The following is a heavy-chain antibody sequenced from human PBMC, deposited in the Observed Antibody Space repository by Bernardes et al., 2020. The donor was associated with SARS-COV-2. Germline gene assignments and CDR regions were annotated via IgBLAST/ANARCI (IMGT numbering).Heavy chain of an antibody. Sequence: ASVKVSCKASGYTFTSYYMHWVRQAPGQGLEWMGIINPSGGSASYAQKFQGRVTMTRDTSTSTVYMELSSLRSEDTAVYYCARERRGSGIVGGIPAYFDYWGQGTLVTVSS. CDR2: INPSGGSA. CDR3: ARERRGSGIVGGIPAYFDY. D-gene: IGHD1-26*01. J-gene: IGHJ4*02. V-gene: IGHV1-46*01. CDR1: GYTFTSYY.